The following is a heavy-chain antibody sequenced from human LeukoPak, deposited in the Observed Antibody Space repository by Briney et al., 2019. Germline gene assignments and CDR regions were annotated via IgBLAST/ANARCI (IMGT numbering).Heavy chain of an antibody. J-gene: IGHJ4*02. D-gene: IGHD1-26*01. V-gene: IGHV3-64*01. CDR2: ISVNGNTT. Sequence: PGGSLRLSCTASGFALGSFAMHWVRQGAGKRLEYIYAISVNGNTTYYDTSVKGRFVISRDNSRNKLYLQTGRLRPEDTAMYFCVRGGASGIDYWGRGALVTVS. CDR3: VRGGASGIDY. CDR1: GFALGSFA.